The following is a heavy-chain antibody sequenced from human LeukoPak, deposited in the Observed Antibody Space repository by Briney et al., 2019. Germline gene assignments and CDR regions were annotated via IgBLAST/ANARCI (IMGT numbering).Heavy chain of an antibody. J-gene: IGHJ5*02. Sequence: PSETLSLTCAVYGVSFSGYYWSWVRQPPGKGLEWVGEINHSGSTNYNPSLKSRVTISVDTSKNQFSLKLSSVTAADTAVYYCARAHSSTSIAARSDWFDPWGQGTLVTVSS. CDR1: GVSFSGYY. CDR2: INHSGST. D-gene: IGHD2-2*01. V-gene: IGHV4-34*01. CDR3: ARAHSSTSIAARSDWFDP.